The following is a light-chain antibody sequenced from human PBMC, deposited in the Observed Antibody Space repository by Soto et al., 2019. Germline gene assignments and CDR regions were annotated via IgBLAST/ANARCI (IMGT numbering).Light chain of an antibody. CDR1: SSEVGSYNL. CDR2: EVS. CDR3: CSYAGSSTFSYV. Sequence: QSVLAQPASVSGSPGQSINISCTGTSSEVGSYNLVSWYQQHPGKSPKLMIYEVSKRPSGVSNRFSGSKSGNTASLTISGLQAEDEADYYCCSYAGSSTFSYVFGTGTKVTVL. J-gene: IGLJ1*01. V-gene: IGLV2-23*02.